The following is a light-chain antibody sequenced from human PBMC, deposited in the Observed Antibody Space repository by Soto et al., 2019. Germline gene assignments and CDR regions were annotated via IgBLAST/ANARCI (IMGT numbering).Light chain of an antibody. CDR1: QSVSSNY. J-gene: IGKJ1*01. Sequence: EIVLTQSPGTLSLSPGERATLSCRASQSVSSNYLAWYQQKPGQAPRPLIYGASSRATGIPDRFSGSGAGTDFTLTISRLEPEDFAVYYCQQYGSSPWTSGLETKVESK. CDR3: QQYGSSPWT. CDR2: GAS. V-gene: IGKV3-20*01.